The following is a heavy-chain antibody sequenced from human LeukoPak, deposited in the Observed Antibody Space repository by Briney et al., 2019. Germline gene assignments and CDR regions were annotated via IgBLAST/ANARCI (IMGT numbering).Heavy chain of an antibody. CDR2: ISSSGSTI. V-gene: IGHV3-11*01. CDR3: AKDINAAAGTFPPSFDY. J-gene: IGHJ4*02. CDR1: GFTFSDYY. Sequence: KPGGSLRLSCAASGFTFSDYYMNWIRQAPGKGLEWVSYISSSGSTIYYADSVKGRFAISRDNSKNTLYLQMNSLRAEDTAVYYCAKDINAAAGTFPPSFDYWGQGTLVTVSS. D-gene: IGHD6-13*01.